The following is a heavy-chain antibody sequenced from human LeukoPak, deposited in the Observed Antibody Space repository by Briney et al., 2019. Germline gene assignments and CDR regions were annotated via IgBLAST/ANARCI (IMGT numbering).Heavy chain of an antibody. CDR3: ARIAVSSGWGYFDY. CDR2: IYYSGST. Sequence: SETLSLTCSVSGGSISSSSYYWGWIRQPPGKGLEWIGSIYYSGSTDYNPSLKSRVTISLDTSKNQFSLKLSSVTAADTAVYYCARIAVSSGWGYFDYWGQGTLVTASS. J-gene: IGHJ4*02. D-gene: IGHD6-19*01. CDR1: GGSISSSSYY. V-gene: IGHV4-39*07.